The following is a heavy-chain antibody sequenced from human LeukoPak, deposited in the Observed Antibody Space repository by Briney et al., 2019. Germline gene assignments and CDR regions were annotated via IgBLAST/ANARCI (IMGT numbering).Heavy chain of an antibody. CDR1: GFTFSTYS. CDR2: IIAASRGI. D-gene: IGHD5-24*01. Sequence: GGSLRLSCAASGFTFSTYSMSWGRQAPGKGVEWISHIIAASRGIYYADSVKGRFTISRDNAETSVFLQITSLRPEDTAVYYCARGEYHQDGIGYNRFDNWGQGALVTVSS. V-gene: IGHV3-48*01. J-gene: IGHJ4*02. CDR3: ARGEYHQDGIGYNRFDN.